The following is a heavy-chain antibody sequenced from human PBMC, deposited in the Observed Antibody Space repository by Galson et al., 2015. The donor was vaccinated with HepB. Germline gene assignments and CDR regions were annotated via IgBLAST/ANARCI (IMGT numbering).Heavy chain of an antibody. D-gene: IGHD3-10*01. CDR2: ISGSGGST. Sequence: SLRLSCAASGFTFSSYAMSWVRQAPGKGLEWVSAISGSGGSTYYADSVKGRFTISRDNSKNTLYLQMNSLRAEDTAVYYCAKDLTRAMVRGALVDYWGQGTLVTVSS. CDR1: GFTFSSYA. CDR3: AKDLTRAMVRGALVDY. V-gene: IGHV3-23*01. J-gene: IGHJ4*02.